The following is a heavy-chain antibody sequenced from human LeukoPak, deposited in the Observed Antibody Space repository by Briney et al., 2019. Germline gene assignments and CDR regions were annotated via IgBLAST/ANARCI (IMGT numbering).Heavy chain of an antibody. J-gene: IGHJ2*01. D-gene: IGHD5-18*01. CDR1: GGSFSGYY. CDR3: ARERIQLWLSYFDL. Sequence: SETLSLTCAVYGGSFSGYYWSWIRQPPGKGLEWIGEINHSGSTNYNPSLKSRVTISVDTSKNQFSLKLSSVTAADTAVYYCARERIQLWLSYFDLWGRGTLVTVSS. CDR2: INHSGST. V-gene: IGHV4-34*01.